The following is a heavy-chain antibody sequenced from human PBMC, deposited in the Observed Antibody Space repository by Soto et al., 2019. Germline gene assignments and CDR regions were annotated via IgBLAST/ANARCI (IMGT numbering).Heavy chain of an antibody. CDR2: IYYSGST. V-gene: IGHV4-31*03. CDR1: GGSISSGGYY. J-gene: IGHJ6*02. D-gene: IGHD6-13*01. CDR3: ARESYSSSRSYYYYGMDV. Sequence: SETLSLTCTVSGGSISSGGYYWSWIRQHPGKGLEWIGYIYYSGSTYYNPSLKCRVTISVDTSKNQFSLKLSSVTAADTAVYYCARESYSSSRSYYYYGMDVWGQGTTVTVSS.